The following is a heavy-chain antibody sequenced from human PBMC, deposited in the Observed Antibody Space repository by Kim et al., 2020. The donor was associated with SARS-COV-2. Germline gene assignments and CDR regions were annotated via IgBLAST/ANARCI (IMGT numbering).Heavy chain of an antibody. Sequence: GESLKISCKGSGYSFTSYWISWVRQMPGKGLEWMGRIDPSDSYTNYSPSFQGHVTISADKSISTAYLQWSSLKASDTAMYYCARHPITMVRGVNYGMDVWREGTTVTVSS. J-gene: IGHJ6*02. D-gene: IGHD3-10*01. CDR2: IDPSDSYT. V-gene: IGHV5-10-1*01. CDR1: GYSFTSYW. CDR3: ARHPITMVRGVNYGMDV.